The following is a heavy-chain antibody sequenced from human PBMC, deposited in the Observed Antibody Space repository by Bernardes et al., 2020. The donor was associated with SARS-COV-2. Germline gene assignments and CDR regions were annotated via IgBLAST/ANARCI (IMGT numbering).Heavy chain of an antibody. Sequence: SEPLSLTCAVYGGSFSGYYWGWIRQPPGKGLEWIGEVNQSGSTNYNPSLKSRVTISVDTSKNQFSLKLNSVTAADTAVYYCARRRGLGYTSAWTYWGQGTLVTVSS. CDR2: VNQSGST. CDR3: ARRRGLGYTSAWTY. J-gene: IGHJ4*02. CDR1: GGSFSGYY. D-gene: IGHD6-19*01. V-gene: IGHV4-34*01.